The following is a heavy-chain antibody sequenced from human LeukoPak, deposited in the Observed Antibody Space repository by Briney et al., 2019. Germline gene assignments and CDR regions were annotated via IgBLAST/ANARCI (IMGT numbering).Heavy chain of an antibody. CDR3: ARGRIRIFDY. J-gene: IGHJ4*02. CDR2: IYDSGST. CDR1: GGSISSADYS. D-gene: IGHD2/OR15-2a*01. Sequence: PSETLSLTCTVSGGSISSADYSWSWIRQPPGKGLEWIGYIYDSGSTYYNPSLKSRVTISVDRSKNQFSLKLSSVTAADTAAYYCARGRIRIFDYWGQGTLVTVSS. V-gene: IGHV4-30-2*01.